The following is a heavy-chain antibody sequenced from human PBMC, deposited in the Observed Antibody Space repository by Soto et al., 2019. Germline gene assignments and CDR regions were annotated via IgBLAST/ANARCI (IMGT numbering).Heavy chain of an antibody. Sequence: GGSLRLSCAASGFTFSSYAMSWVRQAPGKGLEWVSAISGSGGSTYYADSVKGRFTISGDNSKNTLYLQMNSLRAEDTAVYYCAKDSTVTGEVDYYYYGMDVCGQGRTVTGSS. CDR1: GFTFSSYA. J-gene: IGHJ6*02. V-gene: IGHV3-23*01. CDR3: AKDSTVTGEVDYYYYGMDV. CDR2: ISGSGGST. D-gene: IGHD5-12*01.